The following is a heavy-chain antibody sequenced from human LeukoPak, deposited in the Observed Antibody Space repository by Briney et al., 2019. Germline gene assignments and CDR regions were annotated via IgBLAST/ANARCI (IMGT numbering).Heavy chain of an antibody. CDR1: GFTFSSYG. CDR3: ARDSPPDY. V-gene: IGHV3-30*02. Sequence: GGSLRLSCAASGFTFSSYGMHWVRQAPGKGLEWVAFIRYDGSNKYYADSVKGRFTISRDNSKNTLYLHVNSLRPEDTAVYYCARDSPPDYWGQGTLVTVSS. J-gene: IGHJ4*02. CDR2: IRYDGSNK.